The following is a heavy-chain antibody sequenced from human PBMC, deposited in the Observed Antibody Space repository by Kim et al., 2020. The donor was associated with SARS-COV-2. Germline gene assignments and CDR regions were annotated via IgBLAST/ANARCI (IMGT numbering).Heavy chain of an antibody. J-gene: IGHJ4*02. Sequence: GGSLRLSCAASGFTFSSYAMHWVRQAPGKGLEWVAVISYDGSNKYYADSVKGRFTISRDNSKNTLYLQMNSLRAEDTAVYYCARDQYYDSSGYGAFDYWGQGTLVTVSS. CDR2: ISYDGSNK. CDR1: GFTFSSYA. V-gene: IGHV3-30-3*01. D-gene: IGHD3-22*01. CDR3: ARDQYYDSSGYGAFDY.